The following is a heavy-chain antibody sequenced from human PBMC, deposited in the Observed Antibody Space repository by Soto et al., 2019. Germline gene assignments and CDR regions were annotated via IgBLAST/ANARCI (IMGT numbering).Heavy chain of an antibody. Sequence: GVSLRLSCAVSGFTFSNYAMHWVRQAPGKGLEWVALISNDGKRKHYADSVKGLFTISRDNSKNTLYLQVNSLRSEDTAVYYCVASKLSFDYWGQGTLLTASS. D-gene: IGHD3-16*02. CDR1: GFTFSNYA. CDR2: ISNDGKRK. CDR3: VASKLSFDY. V-gene: IGHV3-30*04. J-gene: IGHJ4*02.